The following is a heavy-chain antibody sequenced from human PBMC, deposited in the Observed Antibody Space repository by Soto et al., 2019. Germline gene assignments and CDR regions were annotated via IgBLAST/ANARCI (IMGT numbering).Heavy chain of an antibody. V-gene: IGHV3-49*03. CDR1: GFTFGAYA. J-gene: IGHJ4*02. D-gene: IGHD5-12*01. Sequence: LRLSCTTSGFTFGAYALSWFRQAPGKGLEWVGFSRSKGYGGTTEFAASVRGRFTISRDDSNSNAYLQMNSLKTEDTAVYYCTRGMYTAYETAPLFFDFWGQGTLVTVS. CDR2: SRSKGYGGTT. CDR3: TRGMYTAYETAPLFFDF.